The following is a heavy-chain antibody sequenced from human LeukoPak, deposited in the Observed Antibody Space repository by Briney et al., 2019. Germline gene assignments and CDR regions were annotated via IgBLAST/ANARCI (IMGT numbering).Heavy chain of an antibody. CDR3: ARVLIVVVTEEYDAFDI. CDR1: GYPISSSNY. V-gene: IGHV4-38-2*01. D-gene: IGHD2-21*02. Sequence: PAETLSLTCAVSGYPISSSNYWGWIRQPPGKGLEWIGNIHHIGNTYYNPSLKNRVTISLDTSKNQFSLKLSSVTAADTAVYYCARVLIVVVTEEYDAFDIWGQGTMVTVSS. J-gene: IGHJ3*02. CDR2: IHHIGNT.